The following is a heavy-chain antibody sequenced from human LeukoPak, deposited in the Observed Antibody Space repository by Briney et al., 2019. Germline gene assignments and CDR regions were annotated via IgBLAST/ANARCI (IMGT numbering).Heavy chain of an antibody. D-gene: IGHD1-26*01. CDR2: IYYTGST. V-gene: IGHV4-59*11. CDR1: GGSIGSHY. CDR3: ARSDGAGATDY. Sequence: PSETLSLTCSVSGGSIGSHYWSWMRQPPGKGLEWIGYIYYTGSTDYNPSLKSRVTISVDTSKNQLSLKLSSVTAADAAVYYCARSDGAGATDYWGQGTLVTVSS. J-gene: IGHJ4*02.